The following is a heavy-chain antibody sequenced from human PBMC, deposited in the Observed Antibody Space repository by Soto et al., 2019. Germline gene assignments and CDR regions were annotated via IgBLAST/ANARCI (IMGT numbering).Heavy chain of an antibody. CDR2: IYYSGST. CDR3: ARGIAVADNGGYFDY. J-gene: IGHJ4*02. CDR1: GGSISSGDYY. Sequence: PSETLSLTCTVSGGSISSGDYYWSWIRQPPGKDLEWIGYIYYSGSTYYNPSLKSRVTISVDTSKNQFSLKLSSVTAADTAVYYCARGIAVADNGGYFDYWGQGTLVTVSS. D-gene: IGHD6-19*01. V-gene: IGHV4-30-4*01.